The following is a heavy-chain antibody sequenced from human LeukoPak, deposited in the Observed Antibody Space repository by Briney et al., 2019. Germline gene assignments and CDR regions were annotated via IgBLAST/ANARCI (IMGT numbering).Heavy chain of an antibody. CDR1: GYTFTSYG. CDR2: ISAYNGNT. J-gene: IGHJ4*02. Sequence: ASVKVSSKASGYTFTSYGISWVRQAPGQGLEWMGWISAYNGNTNYAQKLQGRVTMTTDTSTSTAYMELRSLRSDDTAVYYCARDNRDYDFWSGYYPFDYWGQGTLITVSS. V-gene: IGHV1-18*01. CDR3: ARDNRDYDFWSGYYPFDY. D-gene: IGHD3-3*01.